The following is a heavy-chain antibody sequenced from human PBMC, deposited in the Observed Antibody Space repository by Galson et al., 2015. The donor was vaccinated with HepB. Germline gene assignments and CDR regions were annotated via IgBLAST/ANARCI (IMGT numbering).Heavy chain of an antibody. D-gene: IGHD1-26*01. CDR3: ALPWDGRYYFDY. CDR1: GYTFTGYY. Sequence: SVKVSCKASGYTFTGYYMHWVRQAPGQGLEWMGWINPNSGGTNYAQKFQGRVTMTRDTSISTAYMELSRLRSDDTAVYYCALPWDGRYYFDYWGQGTLVTVSS. J-gene: IGHJ4*02. CDR2: INPNSGGT. V-gene: IGHV1-2*02.